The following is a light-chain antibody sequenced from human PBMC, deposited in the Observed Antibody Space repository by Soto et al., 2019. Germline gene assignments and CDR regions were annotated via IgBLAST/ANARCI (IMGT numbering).Light chain of an antibody. V-gene: IGKV3D-15*01. CDR1: QSVSNN. Sequence: EIVLTHSPGTLSLSPVERATLSCRSSQSVSNNYLAWYQQKPGQAPRLLIYGASNRATGIPDRFSGSGSGTEFTLTINSLQSEDFAVYYCQQYNNWPITFGQGTRLEI. J-gene: IGKJ5*01. CDR3: QQYNNWPIT. CDR2: GAS.